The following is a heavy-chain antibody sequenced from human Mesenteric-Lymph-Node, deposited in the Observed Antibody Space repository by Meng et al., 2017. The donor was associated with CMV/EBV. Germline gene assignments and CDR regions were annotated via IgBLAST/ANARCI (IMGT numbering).Heavy chain of an antibody. CDR3: AICGFGDNMGGYYYFDY. V-gene: IGHV1-69*02. D-gene: IGHD3-10*01. J-gene: IGHJ4*02. CDR2: IIPILGIA. CDR1: GGTFSSYT. Sequence: SVKVSCKASGGTFSSYTISWVRQAPGQGLEWMGRIIPILGIANYAQKFQGRVKITADKSTSTAYMELSSLRSEDTAVYYCAICGFGDNMGGYYYFDYWGQGTLVTVSS.